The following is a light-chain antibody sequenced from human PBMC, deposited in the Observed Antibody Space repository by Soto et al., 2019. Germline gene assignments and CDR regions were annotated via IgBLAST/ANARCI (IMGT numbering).Light chain of an antibody. CDR2: EGI. CDR1: SSTVGGCNV. J-gene: IGLJ1*01. Sequence: QSALTEPACVSASPGQSITISCTGTSSTVGGCNVVSWYQQHPGKAPKVIIYEGIKRPSGVSNRFSGSNSGSTASLTISGLQAEDEADYYCCSYVGATTYVFGTGTKVTVL. CDR3: CSYVGATTYV. V-gene: IGLV2-23*01.